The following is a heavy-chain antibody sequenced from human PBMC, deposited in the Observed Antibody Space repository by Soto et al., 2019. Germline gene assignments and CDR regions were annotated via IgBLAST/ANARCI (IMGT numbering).Heavy chain of an antibody. CDR3: ARALLPHTNDYYYGMDV. CDR1: GFTFSSYG. V-gene: IGHV3-33*01. Sequence: PVGSLRLSCAASGFTFSSYGMHWVRQAPGNGLEWVAVIWYDGSNKYYADSVKGRFTISRDNSKNTLYLQMNSLRAEDTAVYYCARALLPHTNDYYYGMDVWGQGTTVTVSS. D-gene: IGHD2-15*01. CDR2: IWYDGSNK. J-gene: IGHJ6*02.